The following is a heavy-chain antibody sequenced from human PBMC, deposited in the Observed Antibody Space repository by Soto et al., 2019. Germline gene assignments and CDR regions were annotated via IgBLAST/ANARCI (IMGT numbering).Heavy chain of an antibody. V-gene: IGHV3-23*01. D-gene: IGHD3-10*01. Sequence: PGGSLRLSCAASGFTFSSYAMSWFRQAQGKGLEWVSAISGSGGSTYYADSVKGRFTISRDNSKNTLYLQMNSLRAEDTAVYYCAKDRPDGSGSYYSVPYFDYWGQGTLVTVSS. CDR1: GFTFSSYA. J-gene: IGHJ4*02. CDR3: AKDRPDGSGSYYSVPYFDY. CDR2: ISGSGGST.